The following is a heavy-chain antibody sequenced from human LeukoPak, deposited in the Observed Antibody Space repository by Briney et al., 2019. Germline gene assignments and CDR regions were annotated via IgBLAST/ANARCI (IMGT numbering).Heavy chain of an antibody. Sequence: GGSLRLSCAASGFTLSSYWMYWVRQAPGKGRVGVSRINTDGRTTNYADSVKGRFTISRDNAKNTLFLQMNSLRLEDTAVYYCARGTRGFDPWGQGTLVTVSS. J-gene: IGHJ5*02. CDR1: GFTLSSYW. CDR3: ARGTRGFDP. CDR2: INTDGRTT. V-gene: IGHV3-74*01. D-gene: IGHD2-2*01.